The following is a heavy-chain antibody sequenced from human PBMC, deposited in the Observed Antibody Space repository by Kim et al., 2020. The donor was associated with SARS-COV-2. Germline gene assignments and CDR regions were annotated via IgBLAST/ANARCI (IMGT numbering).Heavy chain of an antibody. D-gene: IGHD6-6*01. CDR2: IYYSGST. CDR3: ARVSSSSRQSGYYYGMDV. CDR1: GGSISSYY. V-gene: IGHV4-59*13. Sequence: SETLSLTCTVSGGSISSYYWSWIRQPPGKGLEWIGYIYYSGSTNYNPSLKSRVTISVDTSKNQFSLKLSSVTAADTAVYYCARVSSSSRQSGYYYGMDVWGQGTTVTVSS. J-gene: IGHJ6*02.